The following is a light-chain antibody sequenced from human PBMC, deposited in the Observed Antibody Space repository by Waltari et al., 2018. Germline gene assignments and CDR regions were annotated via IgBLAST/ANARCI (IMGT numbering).Light chain of an antibody. Sequence: QSALTQPASVSGSPGQSITISCIGTRTDIGAYNYVSWYQQYPGKAPKLMIFDVSKRPSVVSDRFSADKSANTASLTISGLQAEDEADYYCSSYTNTKTFVLFGGGTKVTVL. J-gene: IGLJ2*01. CDR3: SSYTNTKTFVL. CDR2: DVS. V-gene: IGLV2-14*03. CDR1: RTDIGAYNY.